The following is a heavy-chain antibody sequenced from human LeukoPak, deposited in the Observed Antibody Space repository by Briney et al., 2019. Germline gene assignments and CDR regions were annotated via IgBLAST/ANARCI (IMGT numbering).Heavy chain of an antibody. Sequence: GGSLRLSCAASGFTFNNAWMSWVRQAPGKGLEWVGRIKSKTDGGTTDYAAPVKGRFTISRDDSKNTLYLQMNSLKTEDTAVYYCTTRGYCSSTSCYTGPIFDYWGQGTLVTVSS. CDR3: TTRGYCSSTSCYTGPIFDY. D-gene: IGHD2-2*02. J-gene: IGHJ4*02. CDR2: IKSKTDGGTT. CDR1: GFTFNNAW. V-gene: IGHV3-15*01.